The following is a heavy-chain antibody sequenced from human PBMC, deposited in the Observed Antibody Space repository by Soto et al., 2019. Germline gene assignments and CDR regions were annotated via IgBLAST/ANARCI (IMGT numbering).Heavy chain of an antibody. V-gene: IGHV3-15*01. J-gene: IGHJ5*02. CDR3: CVIKRRDQYSTSGYWFDP. CDR2: IKSKADGETK. Sequence: PGGSLRLSCTASGFSFSHHYMSWVRQAPGKGLEWVGRIKSKADGETKDYGAPVRGRFTISRDDSQDILYLHMNSLRIEDTAVYYCCVIKRRDQYSTSGYWFDPWGPGTLVTVSS. CDR1: GFSFSHHY. D-gene: IGHD4-4*01.